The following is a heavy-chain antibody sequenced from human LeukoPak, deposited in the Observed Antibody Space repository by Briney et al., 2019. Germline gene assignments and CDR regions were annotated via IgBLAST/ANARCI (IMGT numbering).Heavy chain of an antibody. J-gene: IGHJ4*02. CDR2: IYWDDDK. D-gene: IGHD6-19*01. V-gene: IGHV2-5*02. CDR3: AHMRAVAHFDY. CDR1: GSSLSTRGVG. Sequence: SGPRLSNPTQTLTLTCTFSGSSLSTRGVGGCWIRQPSGKALEWLALIYWDDDKRYRPSLKNRLTITKDTSKNQVVLTMTNMDPVDTATYYCAHMRAVAHFDYWGQGTLVTVSS.